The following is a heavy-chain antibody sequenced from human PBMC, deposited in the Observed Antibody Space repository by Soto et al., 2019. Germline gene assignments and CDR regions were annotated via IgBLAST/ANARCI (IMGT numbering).Heavy chain of an antibody. J-gene: IGHJ6*02. CDR1: GFTFSDSY. Sequence: PGGSLRLSCAASGFTFSDSYMSWIRQAPGKGLEWISYITFSGNTVYYADSLKGRFTISRDNAKNSLYLQMNSLTAEDTALYHCATGPTIFGVVIRFYNYYGLDIWGLGTTVTVSS. CDR3: ATGPTIFGVVIRFYNYYGLDI. D-gene: IGHD3-3*01. CDR2: ITFSGNTV. V-gene: IGHV3-11*01.